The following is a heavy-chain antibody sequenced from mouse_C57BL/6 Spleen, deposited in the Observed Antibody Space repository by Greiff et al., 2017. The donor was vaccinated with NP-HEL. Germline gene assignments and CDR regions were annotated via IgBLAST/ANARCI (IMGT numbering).Heavy chain of an antibody. CDR2: ISDGGSYT. CDR3: AREELGRYYFDY. Sequence: VQLKESGGGLVKPGGSLKLSCAASGFTFSSYAMSWVRQTPEKRLEWVATISDGGSYTYYPDNVKGRFTISRDNAKNNLYLQMSHLKSEDTAMYYCAREELGRYYFDYWGQGTTLTVSS. J-gene: IGHJ2*01. V-gene: IGHV5-4*01. CDR1: GFTFSSYA. D-gene: IGHD4-1*01.